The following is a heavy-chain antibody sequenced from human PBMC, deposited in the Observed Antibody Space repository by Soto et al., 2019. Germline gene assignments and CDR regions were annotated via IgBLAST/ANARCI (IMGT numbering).Heavy chain of an antibody. CDR3: AKDLVVAATLAYAFDY. CDR2: ISGSGGST. CDR1: GYTFSSYA. V-gene: IGHV3-23*01. J-gene: IGHJ4*02. Sequence: AGSLRLSFEASGYTFSSYAMSCVRQAPGKGLEWVSAISGSGGSTYYADSVKGRFTISRDNSKNTLYLQMNSLRAEDTAVYYCAKDLVVAATLAYAFDYWGQGTLVTVSS. D-gene: IGHD2-15*01.